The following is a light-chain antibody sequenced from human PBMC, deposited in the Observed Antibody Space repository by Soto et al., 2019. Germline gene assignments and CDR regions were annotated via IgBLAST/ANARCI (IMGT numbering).Light chain of an antibody. CDR1: QSVSGN. J-gene: IGKJ1*01. V-gene: IGKV3-15*01. Sequence: EIVMTQSPATLSVSPGERATLSCRASQSVSGNLAWYQQKPGQAPMLRIYGASTRATAIPARFSGSGSGTEFTLTISSLQSEDFAVYYCQQYNNWPPAFGQGTKVEIK. CDR3: QQYNNWPPA. CDR2: GAS.